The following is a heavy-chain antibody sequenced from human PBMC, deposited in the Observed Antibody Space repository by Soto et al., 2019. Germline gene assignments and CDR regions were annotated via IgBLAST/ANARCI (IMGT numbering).Heavy chain of an antibody. CDR2: ISGSGGST. CDR1: GFTFSSYA. V-gene: IGHV3-23*01. Sequence: GGSLRLSCAASGFTFSSYAMSWVRQAPGKGLEWVSAISGSGGSTYYADSVKGRFTISRDNSKNTLYLQMNSLRAEDTAVYYCAKDLISMIVVPFGAFDICGQGIIVTVS. D-gene: IGHD3-22*01. CDR3: AKDLISMIVVPFGAFDI. J-gene: IGHJ3*02.